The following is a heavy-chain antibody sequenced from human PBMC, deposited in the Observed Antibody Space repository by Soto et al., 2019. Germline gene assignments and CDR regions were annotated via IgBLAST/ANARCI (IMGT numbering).Heavy chain of an antibody. Sequence: SETLSLTCTVSGGSISSGGYYWSWIRQHPGKGLEWIGYIYYSGSTYYNPSLKSRVTISVDTSKNQFSLKLSSVTAADTAVYYCARDRSRRVLGGLFHAHNYGMDVGGQGTTDPFSS. CDR1: GGSISSGGYY. D-gene: IGHD3-16*01. J-gene: IGHJ6*02. V-gene: IGHV4-31*03. CDR3: ARDRSRRVLGGLFHAHNYGMDV. CDR2: IYYSGST.